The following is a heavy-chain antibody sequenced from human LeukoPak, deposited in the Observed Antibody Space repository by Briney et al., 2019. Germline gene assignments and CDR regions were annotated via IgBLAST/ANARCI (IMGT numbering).Heavy chain of an antibody. CDR2: IIPISGTA. J-gene: IGHJ3*02. CDR1: GGTFSSYA. V-gene: IGHV1-69*06. D-gene: IGHD2-15*01. Sequence: ASVKVSCKASGGTFSSYAISWVRQAPGQGLEWMGGIIPISGTANYAQKFQGRVTITADKSTSTAYMELSSLRSEDTAVYYCARAGVVVVAATDHDAFDIWGQGTMVTVSS. CDR3: ARAGVVVVAATDHDAFDI.